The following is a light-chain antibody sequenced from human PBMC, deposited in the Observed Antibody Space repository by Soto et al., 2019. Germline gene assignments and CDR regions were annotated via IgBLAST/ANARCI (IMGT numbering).Light chain of an antibody. J-gene: IGLJ1*01. CDR3: AAWDNSLNGHV. V-gene: IGLV1-44*01. CDR1: SSNIGKNT. CDR2: TDN. Sequence: QSVLAQPPSVSGTPGQRVTISCSGSSSNIGKNTVNWYQQLPGAAPKPLISTDNQRPSGVPDRFSGSKSGTSASLAISGLESEDEADYYCAAWDNSLNGHVFGTGTKLTVL.